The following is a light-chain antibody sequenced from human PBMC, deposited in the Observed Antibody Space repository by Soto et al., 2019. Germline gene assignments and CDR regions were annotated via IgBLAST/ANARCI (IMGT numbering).Light chain of an antibody. CDR1: QSISND. J-gene: IGKJ2*01. Sequence: DIQMTQSPSSLSASVGDRVTIICRASQSISNDLNWYQQKPGEAPNLLIYAASSLQSGVPSRFSGSGSGTDFTLTISSLQPEDFATYYCQQSYSTPRTFGQGTKLEIK. CDR3: QQSYSTPRT. V-gene: IGKV1-39*01. CDR2: AAS.